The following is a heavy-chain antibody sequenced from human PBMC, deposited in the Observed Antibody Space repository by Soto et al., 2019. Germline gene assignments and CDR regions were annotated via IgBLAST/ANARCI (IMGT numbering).Heavy chain of an antibody. CDR2: IWYDGSNK. J-gene: IGHJ6*02. V-gene: IGHV3-33*01. D-gene: IGHD3-10*01. Sequence: GGSLRLSCAASGFTFISYGMHWVRQAPGKGLEWVAVIWYDGSNKYYADSVKGRFTISRDNSKNTLYLQMNSLRAEDTAVYYCARDLFLWFGYEPPEGYYYYGMDVWGQGTTVTVSS. CDR1: GFTFISYG. CDR3: ARDLFLWFGYEPPEGYYYYGMDV.